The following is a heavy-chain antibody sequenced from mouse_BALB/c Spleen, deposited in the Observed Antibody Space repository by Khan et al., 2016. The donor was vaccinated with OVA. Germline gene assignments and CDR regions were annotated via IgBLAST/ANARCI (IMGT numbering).Heavy chain of an antibody. J-gene: IGHJ4*01. CDR1: GFSLTDYG. CDR2: IWGGGST. CDR3: AKGVWSYYYALDY. V-gene: IGHV2-6-5*01. Sequence: VQRVESGPGLVAPSQSLSITCTVSGFSLTDYGVSWIRQPPGKGLEWLGVIWGGGSTYYNSALKSSLSISRDNSKSQVFLKMSSLQTDDTAMYYCAKGVWSYYYALDYWGQGTSVTVSS.